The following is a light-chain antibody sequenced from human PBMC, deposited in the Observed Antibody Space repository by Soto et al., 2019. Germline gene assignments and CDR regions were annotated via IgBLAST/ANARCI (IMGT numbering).Light chain of an antibody. CDR2: RAS. Sequence: DIQMTQSPSTLSASVGDRVTITCRASQSISGWLAWYQQKPGTAPRLLIYRASTVKTGVPPRFSGSGSGRDFTLTISSLRPDDIATYFCQHSYSSPPWTFGPGTKVEVK. V-gene: IGKV1-39*01. CDR3: QHSYSSPPWT. J-gene: IGKJ1*01. CDR1: QSISGW.